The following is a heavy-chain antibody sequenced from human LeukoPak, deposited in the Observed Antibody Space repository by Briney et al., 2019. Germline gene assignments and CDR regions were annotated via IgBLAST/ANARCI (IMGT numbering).Heavy chain of an antibody. J-gene: IGHJ4*02. Sequence: ASVKVSCKVSGYTLTSLSMHWVRQAPGKGLEWMGGFDPEDGETIYAQKFQGRVTMTEDTSTDTAYMELSSLRSEDTAVYYCATLSPTDYYDSSGYDYWGQGTLVTVSS. V-gene: IGHV1-24*01. D-gene: IGHD3-22*01. CDR3: ATLSPTDYYDSSGYDY. CDR1: GYTLTSLS. CDR2: FDPEDGET.